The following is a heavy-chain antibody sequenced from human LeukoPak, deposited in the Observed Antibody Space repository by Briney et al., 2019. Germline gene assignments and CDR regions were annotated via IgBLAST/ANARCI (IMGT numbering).Heavy chain of an antibody. D-gene: IGHD3-10*01. Sequence: GGSLRLSCAASGFTFSDYYMSWIRQAPGKGLEWVSTTGVSGSYYADSVKGRFTISRDNSKNTLYLQMNSLRAEDTAVYYCARCYTYGTTWFGGLDVWGQGTTVTVSS. J-gene: IGHJ6*02. V-gene: IGHV3-69-1*01. CDR3: ARCYTYGTTWFGGLDV. CDR2: TGVSGS. CDR1: GFTFSDYY.